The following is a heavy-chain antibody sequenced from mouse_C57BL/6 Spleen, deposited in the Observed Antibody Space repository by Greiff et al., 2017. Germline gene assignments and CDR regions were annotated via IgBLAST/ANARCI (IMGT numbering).Heavy chain of an antibody. J-gene: IGHJ4*01. CDR1: GYTFTSYW. Sequence: QVQLQQPGAELVKPGASVKLSCKASGYTFTSYWMHWVKQRPGRGLEWIGRIDPNSGGTKYNEKFKSKATLTVNKSSSTAYMQLSSLTSEDSAVCDCASDSSRRSYDMGDWGKATSVTAS. V-gene: IGHV1-72*01. CDR3: ASDSSRRSYDMGD. CDR2: IDPNSGGT. D-gene: IGHD1-1*01.